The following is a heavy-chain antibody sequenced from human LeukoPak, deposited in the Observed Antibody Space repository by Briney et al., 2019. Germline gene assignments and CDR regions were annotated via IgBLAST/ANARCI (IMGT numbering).Heavy chain of an antibody. D-gene: IGHD3-10*01. Sequence: GVSLRLSCAASGFTFSNFAMSWVRQAPGKGLECVSLISANGGATYYADSVKGRFTISRDNSNSTLYLQMNSLRADDTAVYYCAKASGSPCYFDYWGQGTRVTVSS. CDR3: AKASGSPCYFDY. CDR2: ISANGGAT. V-gene: IGHV3-23*01. J-gene: IGHJ4*02. CDR1: GFTFSNFA.